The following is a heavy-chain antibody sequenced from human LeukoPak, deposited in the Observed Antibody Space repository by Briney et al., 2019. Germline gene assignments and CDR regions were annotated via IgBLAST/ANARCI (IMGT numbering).Heavy chain of an antibody. Sequence: TSETLSLTCTVSGGSISSSSYYWGWIRQPPGKGLEWIGSNYYSGSTYYNPSLKSRVTISVDTSKNQFSLKLSSVTAADTAVYYCAREPVDTAMAYFDYWGQGTLVTVSS. CDR3: AREPVDTAMAYFDY. CDR2: NYYSGST. D-gene: IGHD5-18*01. CDR1: GGSISSSSYY. J-gene: IGHJ4*02. V-gene: IGHV4-39*07.